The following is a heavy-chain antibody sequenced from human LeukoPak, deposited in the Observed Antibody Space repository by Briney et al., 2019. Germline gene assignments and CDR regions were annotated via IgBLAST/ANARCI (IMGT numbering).Heavy chain of an antibody. V-gene: IGHV3-53*01. CDR1: GFTVSSNY. D-gene: IGHD3-22*01. J-gene: IGHJ4*02. Sequence: GGSLRLSCAASGFTVSSNYMSWVRQAPGKGLEWVSVIYSGGSTYYADSVKGRFTISRDNSKNTLYLQMNSLRAEDTAVYYRARTTYYYDSSGYFDYWGQGTLVTVSS. CDR3: ARTTYYYDSSGYFDY. CDR2: IYSGGST.